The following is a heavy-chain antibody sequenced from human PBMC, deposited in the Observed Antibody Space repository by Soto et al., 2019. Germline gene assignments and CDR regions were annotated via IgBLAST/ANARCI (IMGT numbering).Heavy chain of an antibody. D-gene: IGHD2-2*01. CDR2: ISAYNGNT. J-gene: IGHJ4*02. Sequence: WASVKVSCKASGYTFTSYGISWVRQAPGQGLEWMGWISAYNGNTNYAQKLQGRVTMTTDTSTSTAYMELRSLRSDDTAVYYCARAEYCSSTSCSFDYWGQGTLVTVSS. V-gene: IGHV1-18*04. CDR3: ARAEYCSSTSCSFDY. CDR1: GYTFTSYG.